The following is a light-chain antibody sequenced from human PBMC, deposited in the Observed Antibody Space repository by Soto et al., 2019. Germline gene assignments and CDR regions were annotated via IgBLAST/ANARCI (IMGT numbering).Light chain of an antibody. Sequence: EIVLTQSPGTLSLSPGERATLSCRASQSVSSSYLAWHQQKPGQAPRLLIYGASSRATGIPDRFSGSGSGTDFTLTISRLEPEDFAVYYCQQSETFGQGTKVEIK. J-gene: IGKJ1*01. CDR2: GAS. V-gene: IGKV3-20*01. CDR3: QQSET. CDR1: QSVSSSY.